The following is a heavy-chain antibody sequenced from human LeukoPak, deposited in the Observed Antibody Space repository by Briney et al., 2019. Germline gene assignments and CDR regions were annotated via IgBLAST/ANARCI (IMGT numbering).Heavy chain of an antibody. J-gene: IGHJ4*02. CDR1: GFTFSSYA. Sequence: GGSLRLSCAASGFTFSSYAMHWVRQAPGKGLGWVGRIKSKTDGGTTDYAAPVKGRFTISRDDSKNTLYLQMNSLKTEDTAVYYCTTGALRYFDWLFYWGQGTLVTVSS. D-gene: IGHD3-9*01. V-gene: IGHV3-15*01. CDR3: TTGALRYFDWLFY. CDR2: IKSKTDGGTT.